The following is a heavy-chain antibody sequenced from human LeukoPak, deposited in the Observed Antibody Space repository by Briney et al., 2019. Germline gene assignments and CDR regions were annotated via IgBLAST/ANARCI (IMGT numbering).Heavy chain of an antibody. D-gene: IGHD3-22*01. Sequence: ASVKVSCKASGYTFTSYGISWVRQAPGQGLEWMGWISAYNGNTNYAQKLQGRVTMTTDTSTSTAYMELRSLRSDDTAVYYCARQDYYDSSGYDFDYWGQGTLVTASS. J-gene: IGHJ4*02. CDR3: ARQDYYDSSGYDFDY. V-gene: IGHV1-18*01. CDR1: GYTFTSYG. CDR2: ISAYNGNT.